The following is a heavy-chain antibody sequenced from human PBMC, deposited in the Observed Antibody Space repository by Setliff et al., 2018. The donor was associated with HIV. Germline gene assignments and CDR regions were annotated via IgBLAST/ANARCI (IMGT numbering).Heavy chain of an antibody. D-gene: IGHD2-21*02. V-gene: IGHV4-34*01. CDR2: VNHNGNI. Sequence: LSLTCTLNGVPLSDYYRNWIRQSPGKGLEWIVEVNHNGNINYNPSLKSRVTVSVDTSKTQYSLKMISVTAADTAMYYCAISIVGVTSEMYWAQGTLVTVSS. CDR1: GVPLSDYY. CDR3: AISIVGVTSEMY. J-gene: IGHJ4*02.